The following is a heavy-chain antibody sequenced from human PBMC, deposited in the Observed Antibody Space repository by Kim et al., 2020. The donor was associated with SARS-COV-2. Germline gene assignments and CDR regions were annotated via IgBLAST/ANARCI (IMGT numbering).Heavy chain of an antibody. CDR1: GFTFSSYS. CDR3: ATWYYYVSSGYYSGY. J-gene: IGHJ4*02. V-gene: IGHV3-21*01. Sequence: GGSLRLSCAASGFTFSSYSMNWVRQAPGKGLEWVSSISSSSSYIYYADSVKGRFTISRDNAKNSLYLQMNSLRAEDTAVYYCATWYYYVSSGYYSGYWGQGTLVTVSS. D-gene: IGHD3-22*01. CDR2: ISSSSSYI.